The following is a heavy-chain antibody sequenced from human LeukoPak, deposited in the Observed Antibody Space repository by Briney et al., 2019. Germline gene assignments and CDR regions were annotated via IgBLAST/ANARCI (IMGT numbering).Heavy chain of an antibody. CDR3: ARVAGSGSYSYYGMDV. CDR2: IIPIFGTA. V-gene: IGHV1-69*13. J-gene: IGHJ6*04. CDR1: GGTFSSYA. D-gene: IGHD3-10*01. Sequence: PVKVSCKASGGTFSSYAISWVRQAPGQGLEWMGGIIPIFGTANYAQKFQGRVTITADESTSTAYMELSSLRSEDTAVYYCARVAGSGSYSYYGMDVWGKGTTVTVSS.